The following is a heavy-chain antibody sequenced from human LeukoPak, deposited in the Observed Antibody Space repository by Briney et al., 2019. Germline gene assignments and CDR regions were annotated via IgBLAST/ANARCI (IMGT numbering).Heavy chain of an antibody. Sequence: SETLSLTCAVYGGSFSGYYWSWIRQPPGKGLEWIGEINHSGSTNYNPSLKSRVTISVDTSKNQFSLKLSSVTAADTAVYYCARQARGYRWLGYWGQGTLVTVSS. J-gene: IGHJ4*02. CDR3: ARQARGYRWLGY. CDR1: GGSFSGYY. CDR2: INHSGST. V-gene: IGHV4-34*01. D-gene: IGHD6-19*01.